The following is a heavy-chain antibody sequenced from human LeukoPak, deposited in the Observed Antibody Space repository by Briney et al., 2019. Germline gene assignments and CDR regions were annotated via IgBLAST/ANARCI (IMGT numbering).Heavy chain of an antibody. CDR1: GGSISSGSYY. Sequence: PSETLSLTCTVSGGSISSGSYYWSWIRQPAGKGLEWIGRIYTSGSTNYNPSLKSRVTISVDTSKNQFSLKLSSVTAADTAVYYCARDYGDYVQGYYYYGMDVWGQGTTVTVSS. CDR2: IYTSGST. D-gene: IGHD4-17*01. J-gene: IGHJ6*02. V-gene: IGHV4-61*02. CDR3: ARDYGDYVQGYYYYGMDV.